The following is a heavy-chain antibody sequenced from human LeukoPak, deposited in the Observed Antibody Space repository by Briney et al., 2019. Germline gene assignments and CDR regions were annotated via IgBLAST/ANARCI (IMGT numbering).Heavy chain of an antibody. CDR2: IYYSGST. Sequence: PSETLSLTCTVSGGSISSYYWSWIRQPPGKGLEWLGYIYYSGSTNYNPSLKSRVTISVDTSKNQFSLKLSSVTAADTAVYYCARGTTPWILSYFDYWGQGTLVTVSS. CDR1: GGSISSYY. V-gene: IGHV4-59*01. CDR3: ARGTTPWILSYFDY. J-gene: IGHJ4*02. D-gene: IGHD1-1*01.